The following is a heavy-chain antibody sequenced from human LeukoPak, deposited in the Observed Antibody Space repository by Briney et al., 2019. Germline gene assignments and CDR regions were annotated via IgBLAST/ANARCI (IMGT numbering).Heavy chain of an antibody. CDR1: GGSISSSSYY. Sequence: SETLSLTCTVSGGSISSSSYYWGWIRQPPGKGLEWIGSIYYSGSTYYNPSLKSRVTISVDTSKNQFSLKLSSVTAADTAVYYCARTEYCSSTSCYQLLDYWGQGTLVTVSS. V-gene: IGHV4-39*07. CDR3: ARTEYCSSTSCYQLLDY. D-gene: IGHD2-2*01. J-gene: IGHJ4*02. CDR2: IYYSGST.